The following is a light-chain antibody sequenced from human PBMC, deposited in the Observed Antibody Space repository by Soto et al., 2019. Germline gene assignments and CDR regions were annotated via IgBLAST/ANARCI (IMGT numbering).Light chain of an antibody. CDR1: QSVSSSY. CDR3: QQYGSSPGT. CDR2: GAS. J-gene: IGKJ1*01. Sequence: EIVLTQSPGTLSLSPGERATLSCRASQSVSSSYLAWYQQKPGQAPRLLIYGASSRATGIPDRFSGSGSGTDFTLTISRLEPEDFAVSYCQQYGSSPGTFGQGTKVDIK. V-gene: IGKV3-20*01.